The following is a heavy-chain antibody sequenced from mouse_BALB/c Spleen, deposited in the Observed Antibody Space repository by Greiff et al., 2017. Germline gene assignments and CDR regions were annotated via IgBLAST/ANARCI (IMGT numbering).Heavy chain of an antibody. CDR3: AREGEVPHYYAMDY. CDR2: INSNGGST. CDR1: EYEFPSHG. Sequence: EVMLVESGGGLVQPGESLKLSCESNEYEFPSHGMSWVRQTPDKRLELVATINSNGGSTYYPDSVKGRFTISRDNAKNTLYLQMSSLKSEDTAMYYCAREGEVPHYYAMDYWGQGTSVTVSS. D-gene: IGHD2-14*01. J-gene: IGHJ4*01. V-gene: IGHV5-6-3*01.